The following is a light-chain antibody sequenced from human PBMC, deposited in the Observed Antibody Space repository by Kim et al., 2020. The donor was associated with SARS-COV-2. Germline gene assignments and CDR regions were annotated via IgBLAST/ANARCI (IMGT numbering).Light chain of an antibody. CDR3: SSKRDSATPYV. CDR2: DVT. V-gene: IGLV2-14*03. J-gene: IGLJ1*01. Sequence: SITIYCTGTSSDVGASAYVSWYQQHAGKAPQLMIYDVTYRHSGVSDRFSGSKSGNTASLTISGLHLEDEADYYCSSKRDSATPYVFGTGTRVTV. CDR1: SSDVGASAY.